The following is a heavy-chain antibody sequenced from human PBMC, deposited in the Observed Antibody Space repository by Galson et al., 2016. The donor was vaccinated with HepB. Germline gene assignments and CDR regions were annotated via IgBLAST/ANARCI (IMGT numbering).Heavy chain of an antibody. Sequence: SLRLSCATSGFTVSSDYMTWVRQAPGKGLEWVGRIRSKTDGETTDYAAPVQGRFTVSRDDSQNTLYLQMSGLKSEDTAVYYCTTGLLYDPVRGSYRYQGYWGQGALVTVAS. D-gene: IGHD3-16*02. J-gene: IGHJ4*02. V-gene: IGHV3-15*01. CDR3: TTGLLYDPVRGSYRYQGY. CDR2: IRSKTDGETT. CDR1: GFTVSSDY.